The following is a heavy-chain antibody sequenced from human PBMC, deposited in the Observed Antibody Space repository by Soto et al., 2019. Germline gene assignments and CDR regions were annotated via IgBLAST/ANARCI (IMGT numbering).Heavy chain of an antibody. Sequence: SETLSLTCTVSGGSISSGDYYWSWIRQPPGKGLEWIGYIYYSGSTYYNPSLKSRVTISVDTSKNQFSLKLSSVTAADTAVYYRAARPAIGSGYSHWYFDYWGQGTLVTVSS. CDR2: IYYSGST. CDR3: AARPAIGSGYSHWYFDY. V-gene: IGHV4-30-4*01. D-gene: IGHD3-22*01. J-gene: IGHJ4*02. CDR1: GGSISSGDYY.